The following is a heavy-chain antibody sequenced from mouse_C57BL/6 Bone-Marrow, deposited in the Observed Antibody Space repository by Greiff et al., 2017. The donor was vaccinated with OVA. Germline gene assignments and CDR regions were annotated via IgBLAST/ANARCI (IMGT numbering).Heavy chain of an antibody. V-gene: IGHV3-6*01. J-gene: IGHJ2*01. Sequence: DVQLQKSGPGLVKPSQSLSLTCSVTGYSITSGYYWNWIRQFPGNKLEWVGYISYDGSNNYNPSLKNRISITRDTSKYQFFLKLNSVTTEDTATYYCAGYFDYWGQGTTLTVSS. CDR2: ISYDGSN. CDR3: AGYFDY. CDR1: GYSITSGYY.